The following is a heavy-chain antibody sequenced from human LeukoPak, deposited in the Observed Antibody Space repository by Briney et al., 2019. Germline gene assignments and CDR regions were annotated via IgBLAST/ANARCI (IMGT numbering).Heavy chain of an antibody. CDR3: ARQRDYADYLDAFDV. J-gene: IGHJ3*01. D-gene: IGHD4-17*01. CDR1: GGSIGSYY. Sequence: SETLSLTCTVSGGSIGSYYWSCLRQPPGKGLECIGYIYHSGTTNYNPSLKSRVTISADTSKNQFSLKLSSVTAADTAIYYCARQRDYADYLDAFDVWGQGTMVTVSS. V-gene: IGHV4-59*08. CDR2: IYHSGTT.